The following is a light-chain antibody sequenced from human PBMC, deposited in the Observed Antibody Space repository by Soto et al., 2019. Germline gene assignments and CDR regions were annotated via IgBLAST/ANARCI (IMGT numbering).Light chain of an antibody. CDR3: QQSYSTRCT. Sequence: DIQMTQSPPSLSASVGDRVTITCRASQNISSFLNWYQEKPGKVPKVLIYAASSLQGGVPSRFSGSGSGTDFTLTISSLQPEDFATYYCQQSYSTRCTFGQGTKVDIK. J-gene: IGKJ1*01. V-gene: IGKV1-39*01. CDR2: AAS. CDR1: QNISSF.